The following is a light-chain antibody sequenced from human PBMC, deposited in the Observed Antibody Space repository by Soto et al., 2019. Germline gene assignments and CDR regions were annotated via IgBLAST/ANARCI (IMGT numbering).Light chain of an antibody. CDR2: KSS. CDR1: QSISTW. V-gene: IGKV1-5*03. J-gene: IGKJ1*01. Sequence: IHMTQSPSTLSASVVYRVTITFLASQSISTWLAWYQQKPGKAPKLLIYKSSSLESGVPSRFSGSGSGAEFTLTISSLQPVDFATYYCQQYESYSWTFGQGTKVDIK. CDR3: QQYESYSWT.